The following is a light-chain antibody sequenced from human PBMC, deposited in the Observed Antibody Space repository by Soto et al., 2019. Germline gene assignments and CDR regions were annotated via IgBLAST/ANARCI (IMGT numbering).Light chain of an antibody. CDR2: AAS. Sequence: DIQMTQSPSSLSASVGDRVTITCRASQSMSNYLNWHQQKPGIAPKLLIYAASSLQSGVPSRFSGSGSGTDFTLTNSSLQPEDFATYYCHQSYNTPLTFGGGTKVEIK. V-gene: IGKV1-39*01. CDR1: QSMSNY. J-gene: IGKJ4*01. CDR3: HQSYNTPLT.